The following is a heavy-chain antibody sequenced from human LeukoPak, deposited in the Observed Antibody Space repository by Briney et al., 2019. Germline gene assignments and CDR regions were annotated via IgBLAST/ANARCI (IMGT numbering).Heavy chain of an antibody. CDR2: ISSSGNTI. D-gene: IGHD6-6*01. CDR3: ARGPSIAARYDAFDI. V-gene: IGHV3-48*03. CDR1: EFTFTSYE. J-gene: IGHJ3*02. Sequence: GGSLRLSCAASEFTFTSYELNWVRQAPGKGLEWVSYISSSGNTISYADSVKGRVTISRDNAKNSLYLQVISLRAEDTAVYYCARGPSIAARYDAFDIWGQGTMVTVSS.